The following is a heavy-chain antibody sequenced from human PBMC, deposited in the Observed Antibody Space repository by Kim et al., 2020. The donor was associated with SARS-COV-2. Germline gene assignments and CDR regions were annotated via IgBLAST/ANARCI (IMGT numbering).Heavy chain of an antibody. D-gene: IGHD4-17*01. J-gene: IGHJ4*02. Sequence: GGSLRLSCVASGFTFSSYVMSWVRQAPGKGLEWVSVISGSGGSTYYADSVKGRFTISRDNSKNTLYLQMNSLRAEDTAVYYCVKGTVATIKAAFDYWGQG. CDR3: VKGTVATIKAAFDY. V-gene: IGHV3-23*01. CDR2: ISGSGGST. CDR1: GFTFSSYV.